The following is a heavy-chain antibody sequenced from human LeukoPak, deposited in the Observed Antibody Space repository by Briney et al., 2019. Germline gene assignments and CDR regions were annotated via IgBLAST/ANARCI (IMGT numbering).Heavy chain of an antibody. CDR1: GGSISSYY. CDR2: IYNSGST. V-gene: IGHV4-59*01. Sequence: SETLSLTCTVSGGSISSYYWSWIRQPPGKGLEWIGYIYNSGSTNYNPSLKSRVTISVDTSKNQFSLRLSSVTAADTAVYYCARVSQTPPPTYFDYWGQGTLVTVSS. CDR3: ARVSQTPPPTYFDY. J-gene: IGHJ4*02.